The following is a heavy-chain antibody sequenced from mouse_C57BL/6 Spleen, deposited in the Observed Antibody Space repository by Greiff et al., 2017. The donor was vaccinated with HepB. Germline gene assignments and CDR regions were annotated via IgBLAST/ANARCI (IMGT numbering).Heavy chain of an antibody. CDR2: IDPANGNT. CDR1: GFSIKNTY. J-gene: IGHJ4*01. V-gene: IGHV14-3*01. Sequence: EVQLQESVAELVRPGASVKLSCTASGFSIKNTYMHWVKQRPEQGLEWIGRIDPANGNTKYAPKFQGKATITADTSSNTAYLQLSSLTSEDTAIYYCAKGLRRGAMDYWGQGTSVTVSS. CDR3: AKGLRRGAMDY. D-gene: IGHD2-4*01.